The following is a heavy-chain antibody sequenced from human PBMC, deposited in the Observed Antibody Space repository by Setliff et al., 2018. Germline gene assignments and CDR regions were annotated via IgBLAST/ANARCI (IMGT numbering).Heavy chain of an antibody. D-gene: IGHD1-26*01. CDR3: ARSYHLVLTNWFDA. J-gene: IGHJ5*01. CDR2: MYYSGSN. V-gene: IGHV4-34*10. CDR1: GGTFSGYY. Sequence: SETLSLTCTAYGGTFSGYYWGWIRQPPGKGLEWIGSMYYSGSNDYNPSLKSRVTISLDTSKNQFSLRLTSVTAADTAVYYCARSYHLVLTNWFDAWGHGTLVTVSS.